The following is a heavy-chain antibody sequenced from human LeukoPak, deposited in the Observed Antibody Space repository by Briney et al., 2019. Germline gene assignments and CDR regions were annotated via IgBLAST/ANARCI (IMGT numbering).Heavy chain of an antibody. V-gene: IGHV3-66*02. CDR2: LYSDDSA. CDR1: GFIFNSYA. J-gene: IGHJ4*02. D-gene: IGHD1-26*01. CDR3: ARDPWVGSTSLH. Sequence: GGSLRLSCAASGFIFNSYAMSWVRQAPGKGLEWVSLLYSDDSAYYADSVKGRFTVSRDNSQKALYLQMDSLRTEDTAIYYCARDPWVGSTSLHWGQGIQVTVSS.